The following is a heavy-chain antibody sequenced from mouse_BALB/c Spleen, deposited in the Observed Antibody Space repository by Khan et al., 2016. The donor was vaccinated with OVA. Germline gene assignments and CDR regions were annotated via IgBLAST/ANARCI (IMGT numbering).Heavy chain of an antibody. CDR1: GYTFTNYG. Sequence: QIQLVQSGPELKKPGETVKISCKASGYTFTNYGMNWVKQAPGKGLKWMGWINTYTGEPTYADDFKGRFAISLETSASTAYLQHKHLTNEDTATYFCARANGNYWFAYWGQGTLVTVSA. CDR3: ARANGNYWFAY. J-gene: IGHJ3*01. V-gene: IGHV9-3-1*01. D-gene: IGHD2-1*01. CDR2: INTYTGEP.